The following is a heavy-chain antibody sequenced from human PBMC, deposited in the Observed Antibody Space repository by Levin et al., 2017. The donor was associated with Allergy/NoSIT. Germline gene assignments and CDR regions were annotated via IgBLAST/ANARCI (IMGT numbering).Heavy chain of an antibody. V-gene: IGHV3-23*01. Sequence: GSLRLSCAASGFTFSSEAMSWVRQAPGKGLEWVSSISGSGGSTNYADSVRGRFTISRDNSKNTLYLQMDSLRADDTAVYFCAKSIRVVTHYCDYWGQGTLVTVSS. CDR3: AKSIRVVTHYCDY. CDR1: GFTFSSEA. J-gene: IGHJ4*02. CDR2: ISGSGGST. D-gene: IGHD4-23*01.